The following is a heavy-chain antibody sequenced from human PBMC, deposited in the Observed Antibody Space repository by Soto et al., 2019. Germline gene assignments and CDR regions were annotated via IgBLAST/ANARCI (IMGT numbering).Heavy chain of an antibody. CDR1: GFTFSDYY. D-gene: IGHD6-13*01. J-gene: IGHJ5*02. CDR2: ISSSGASI. V-gene: IGHV3-11*01. CDR3: VRGGWSSSGGIAAS. Sequence: GGSLRLSCAASGFTFSDYYMSWIRQAPGKGLEWVSYISSSGASIYYADSVKGRFTISRDNAENSLSLQMNSLRAEDTAVHYCVRGGWSSSGGIAASWGQGTLVTVSS.